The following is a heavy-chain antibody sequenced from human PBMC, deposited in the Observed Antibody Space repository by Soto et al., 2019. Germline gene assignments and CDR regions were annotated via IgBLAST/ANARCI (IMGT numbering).Heavy chain of an antibody. D-gene: IGHD3-16*02. CDR2: ISGSGGST. CDR3: AKDPGMITFGGVIVKGEFDY. J-gene: IGHJ4*02. CDR1: GFTFSSYA. V-gene: IGHV3-23*01. Sequence: EVQLLESGGGLVQPGGSLRLSCAASGFTFSSYAMSWVRQAPGKGLEWVSAISGSGGSTYYADSVKGRFTISRDNSKNTLYLQMNSLRAEVTAVYYCAKDPGMITFGGVIVKGEFDYWGQGTLVTVSS.